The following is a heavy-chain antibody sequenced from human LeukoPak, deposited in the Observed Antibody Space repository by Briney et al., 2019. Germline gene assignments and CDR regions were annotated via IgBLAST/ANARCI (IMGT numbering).Heavy chain of an antibody. CDR1: GFTFSSYW. V-gene: IGHV3-74*01. CDR3: ARLGSSSSEYYYYYYMDV. Sequence: PGGSLRLSCAASGFTFSSYWMFWVRQAPGKGLVWVSRVNSDGTSTNYADSVKGRFTVSRDNAKNTLYLQMNSLRAEDTAVYYCARLGSSSSEYYYYYYMDVWGKGTTVTVSS. D-gene: IGHD6-6*01. CDR2: VNSDGTST. J-gene: IGHJ6*03.